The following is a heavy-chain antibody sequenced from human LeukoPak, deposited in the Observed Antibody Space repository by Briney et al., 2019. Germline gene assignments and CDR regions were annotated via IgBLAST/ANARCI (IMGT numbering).Heavy chain of an antibody. D-gene: IGHD3-16*01. J-gene: IGHJ1*01. V-gene: IGHV2-5*01. CDR3: VHDIPGGEGFQH. Sequence: SGPTLVKPTQTLTLTCTFSGFSLSTSGVGVGWNRQPPGKALEWLALIYGNNDKRYSPSLKSRLTITKDTSKDQVVLTMTNMDPVDTATYYCVHDIPGGEGFQHWGRGTLVTVSS. CDR1: GFSLSTSGVG. CDR2: IYGNNDK.